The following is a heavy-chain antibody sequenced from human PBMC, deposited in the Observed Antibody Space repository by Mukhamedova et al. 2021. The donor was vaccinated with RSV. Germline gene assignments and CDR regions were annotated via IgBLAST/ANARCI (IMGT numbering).Heavy chain of an antibody. V-gene: IGHV1-58*01. CDR1: GITFPTAS. Sequence: GITFPTASVQWLRHSRGQRPEWIGWIVVDSGFTNYAQKFQDRVTITTDMSTGTVYMTLSSLRSDDTAVYYCAGGHDSGPLFDPWGQG. CDR3: AGGHDSGPLFDP. D-gene: IGHD3-10*01. J-gene: IGHJ5*02. CDR2: IVVDSGFT.